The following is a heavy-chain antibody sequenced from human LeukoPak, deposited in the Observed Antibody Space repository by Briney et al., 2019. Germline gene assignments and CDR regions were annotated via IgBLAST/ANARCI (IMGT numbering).Heavy chain of an antibody. CDR1: GGPISNYY. CDR2: VYNSGIT. CDR3: ARSRGLAGAATVIDY. V-gene: IGHV4-59*08. J-gene: IGHJ4*02. Sequence: SETLSLTCTVSGGPISNYYWTWIRQSPGQGLEWIGYVYNSGITDYNPSLKSRLTISVDTSKNQFSMKLSSMTAADTAVYYCARSRGLAGAATVIDYWGQGTLVTVSS. D-gene: IGHD6-25*01.